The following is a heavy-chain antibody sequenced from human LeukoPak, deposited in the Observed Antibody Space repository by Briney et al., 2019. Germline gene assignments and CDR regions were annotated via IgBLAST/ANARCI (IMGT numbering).Heavy chain of an antibody. Sequence: SETLSLTCTVSGGSISSSSYYWGWIRQPPGKGLEWIGSIYYSGSTYYNPSLKSRVTISVDTSKNQFSLKLSSVTAADTAVYYCARSRIGGDFDYWGQGTLVTVSS. D-gene: IGHD3-10*01. CDR2: IYYSGST. CDR1: GGSISSSSYY. V-gene: IGHV4-39*01. CDR3: ARSRIGGDFDY. J-gene: IGHJ4*02.